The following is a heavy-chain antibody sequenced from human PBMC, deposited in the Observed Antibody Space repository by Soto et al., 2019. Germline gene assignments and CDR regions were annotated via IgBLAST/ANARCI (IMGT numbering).Heavy chain of an antibody. CDR1: GFTFSSHA. V-gene: IGHV3-30-3*01. Sequence: QLQLVESGGGVVQPGRSLGLSCAASGFTFSSHAMYWVRQAPGKGLEWLAVISYDGSKKYYIDSVKGRFTISRDKPKDMLNLPMNTRRAEETAVSYSASKGRDGTVIGGFDRWGKGTLVTVS. D-gene: IGHD3-16*02. CDR3: ASKGRDGTVIGGFDR. J-gene: IGHJ5*02. CDR2: ISYDGSKK.